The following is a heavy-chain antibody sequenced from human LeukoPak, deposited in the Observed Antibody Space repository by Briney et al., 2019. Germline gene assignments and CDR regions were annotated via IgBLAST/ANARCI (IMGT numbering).Heavy chain of an antibody. CDR2: IFYSGST. Sequence: SETLSLTCTVSGGSISSSSYYWGWIRQSPGKGLEWIGYIFYSGSTYYNPSLKSRVTISIDTSENQFSLNLSSVTAADTAVYYCATTPALAVAGTLDPKEWGQGTLVTVS. CDR3: ATTPALAVAGTLDPKE. J-gene: IGHJ4*02. CDR1: GGSISSSSYY. D-gene: IGHD6-19*01. V-gene: IGHV4-39*01.